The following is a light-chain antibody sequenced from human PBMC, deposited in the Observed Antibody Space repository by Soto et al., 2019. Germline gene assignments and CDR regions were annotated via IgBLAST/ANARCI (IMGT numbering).Light chain of an antibody. J-gene: IGKJ1*01. CDR2: GAF. V-gene: IGKV3-20*01. CDR1: QSVNNNY. CDR3: QYYGNSPLR. Sequence: VVSKSPCTLSLSPGERATLSCRASQSVNNNYLAWYQQKPGQAPRLLIYGAFNRATGIPDRFSGGGSGTDFTLTITRLEPEDFAVYYCQYYGNSPLRFGQGTKVDI.